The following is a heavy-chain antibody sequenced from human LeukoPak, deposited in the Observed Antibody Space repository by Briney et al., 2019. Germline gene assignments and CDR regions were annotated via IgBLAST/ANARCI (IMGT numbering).Heavy chain of an antibody. Sequence: SETLSLTCTVSGGSISSSSYYWGWIRQPPGKGLEWVGSIYYSGSTYYNPSLKSRITISIDTSKNQFSLKLSSVTAADTAVYYCARDDDAQGDWGQGTLVTVSS. J-gene: IGHJ4*02. D-gene: IGHD1-1*01. CDR3: ARDDDAQGD. CDR1: GGSISSSSYY. CDR2: IYYSGST. V-gene: IGHV4-39*01.